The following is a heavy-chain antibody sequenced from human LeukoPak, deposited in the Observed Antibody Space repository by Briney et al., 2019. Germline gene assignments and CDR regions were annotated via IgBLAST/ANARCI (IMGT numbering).Heavy chain of an antibody. CDR1: GYSFTNYW. CDR3: ARRIAAAGSIGTRYFDY. D-gene: IGHD6-13*01. J-gene: IGHJ4*02. Sequence: GESLKLSCKGSGYSFTNYWIGWERQMPGKGLEWMGTIYPGDSDTKYSPSFQGQVTISADKSISTAYLQWSSLKASDTAMYYCARRIAAAGSIGTRYFDYWGQGTLVAVSS. CDR2: IYPGDSDT. V-gene: IGHV5-51*01.